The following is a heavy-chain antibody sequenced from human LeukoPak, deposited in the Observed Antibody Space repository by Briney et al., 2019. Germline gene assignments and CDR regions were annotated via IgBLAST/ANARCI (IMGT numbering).Heavy chain of an antibody. D-gene: IGHD3-10*01. CDR1: GFPFGTYA. V-gene: IGHV3-23*01. CDR2: ISVNGQAT. CDR3: ARDPYNTILYRLAH. J-gene: IGHJ4*02. Sequence: GGSLRLFCAGSGFPFGTYAMSWVRQAPGMGLEWVSCISVNGQATYYADSVEGRFTISRDNSKSTLYVQLNSLRAEDTATYYCARDPYNTILYRLAHWGQGTLVTDSS.